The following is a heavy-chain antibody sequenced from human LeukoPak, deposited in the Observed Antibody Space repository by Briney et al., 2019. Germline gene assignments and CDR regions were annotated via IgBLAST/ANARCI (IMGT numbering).Heavy chain of an antibody. CDR3: VRDYYDSSGPLPRAFDI. D-gene: IGHD3-22*01. J-gene: IGHJ3*02. CDR1: GWTFSNYA. CDR2: IIPIFGTA. V-gene: IGHV1-69*05. Sequence: SSVKVSCKASGWTFSNYAIGWLRQAPGQGLEWMGRIIPIFGTAYDAQKCHARVTITTDESTSSAYIDLRSMRSEYDAVYYCVRDYYDSSGPLPRAFDIWRQGTMVTVSS.